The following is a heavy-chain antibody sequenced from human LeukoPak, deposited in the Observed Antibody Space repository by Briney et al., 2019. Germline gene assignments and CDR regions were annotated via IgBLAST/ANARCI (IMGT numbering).Heavy chain of an antibody. Sequence: PGGSLRLSCAASGFTLSSHAMSWVRQAPGKGLEWVSAISGSGGRTDYADSVKGRFTISRDNSKNTLYLQMNSLRAEDTAVYYCAKAPDRIAVARFDYWGQGTLVTVSS. J-gene: IGHJ4*02. CDR1: GFTLSSHA. V-gene: IGHV3-23*01. CDR3: AKAPDRIAVARFDY. CDR2: ISGSGGRT. D-gene: IGHD6-19*01.